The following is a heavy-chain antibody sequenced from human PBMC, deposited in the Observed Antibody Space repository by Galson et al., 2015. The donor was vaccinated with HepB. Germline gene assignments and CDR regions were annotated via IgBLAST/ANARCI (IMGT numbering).Heavy chain of an antibody. CDR1: GGSFSGYY. D-gene: IGHD3-3*01. J-gene: IGHJ6*02. Sequence: ETLSLTCAVYGGSFSGYYWSWIRQPPGKGLEWIGEINHSGSTNYNPSLRSRVTISVDTSKNQFSLKLSSVTAADTAVYYCARGPRLYDFWSGNHYYYYGMDVWGQGTTVTVSS. CDR3: ARGPRLYDFWSGNHYYYYGMDV. CDR2: INHSGST. V-gene: IGHV4-34*01.